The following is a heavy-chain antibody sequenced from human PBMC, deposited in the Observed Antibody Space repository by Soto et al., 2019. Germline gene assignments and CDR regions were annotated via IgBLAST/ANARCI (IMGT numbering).Heavy chain of an antibody. CDR3: ARDVSTGRLEPYYYYGIDV. Sequence: PSETLSLTCTVSGGSISSYYWSWIRQPPGKGLEWIGYIYYSGSTNYNPSLKSRVTISVDTSKNQFSLKLSSVTAADTAVYYCARDVSTGRLEPYYYYGIDVWGQGTTLTVYS. CDR1: GGSISSYY. J-gene: IGHJ6*02. V-gene: IGHV4-59*01. CDR2: IYYSGST. D-gene: IGHD3-22*01.